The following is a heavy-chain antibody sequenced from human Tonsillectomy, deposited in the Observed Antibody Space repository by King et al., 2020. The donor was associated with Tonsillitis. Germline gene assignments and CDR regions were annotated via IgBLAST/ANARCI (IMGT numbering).Heavy chain of an antibody. CDR3: ARGRSPGVWYLDY. Sequence: VQLVESGGGLVKPGGSLRLSCAASGFTFSSYSMNWVRQAPGKGLEWVSSISSSSSYIFYADSVKGRFTISRDNAKNSLYLQMNSLRAEDTAVYYCARGRSPGVWYLDYWGQGTLVTVSS. V-gene: IGHV3-21*01. CDR2: ISSSSSYI. CDR1: GFTFSSYS. J-gene: IGHJ4*02. D-gene: IGHD5/OR15-5a*01.